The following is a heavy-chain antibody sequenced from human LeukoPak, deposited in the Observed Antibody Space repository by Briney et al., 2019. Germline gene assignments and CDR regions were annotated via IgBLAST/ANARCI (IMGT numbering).Heavy chain of an antibody. Sequence: GGSLRLSCAASGFTFSDYYISWIRQAPGKGLEWVSYISSSGSTIYYADSVKGRFTISRDNAKNSLYLQMNSLRAEDTAVYYCARLRSLAPFDYWGQGTLVTVSS. CDR3: ARLRSLAPFDY. CDR2: ISSSGSTI. CDR1: GFTFSDYY. D-gene: IGHD3-16*02. J-gene: IGHJ4*02. V-gene: IGHV3-11*01.